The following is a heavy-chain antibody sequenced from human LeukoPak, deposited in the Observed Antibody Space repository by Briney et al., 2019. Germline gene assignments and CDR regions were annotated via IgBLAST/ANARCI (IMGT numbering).Heavy chain of an antibody. CDR2: ISSSSSYI. Sequence: GGSLRLSCAASGFTFSSYSTNWVRQAPGKGLEWVSSISSSSSYIYYADSVKGRFAISRDNAKNSLYLQMNSLRAEDTAVYYCARGGYYDFWSGYSYWGQGTLVTVSS. CDR3: ARGGYYDFWSGYSY. CDR1: GFTFSSYS. D-gene: IGHD3-3*01. J-gene: IGHJ4*02. V-gene: IGHV3-21*01.